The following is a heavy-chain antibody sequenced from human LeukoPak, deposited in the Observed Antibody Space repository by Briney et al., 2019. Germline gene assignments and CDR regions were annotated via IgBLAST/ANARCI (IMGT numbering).Heavy chain of an antibody. V-gene: IGHV3-11*06. CDR1: GFTFSDYY. CDR2: ISSSSSYT. Sequence: GGSLRLSCAASGFTFSDYYMSWIRRAPGKGLEWVSYISSSSSYTNYADSVKGRFTISRDNAKNSLSLQMNSLRGEDTGVYYCAREGYDYGDGLDYWGQGTLVTVSS. D-gene: IGHD4-17*01. CDR3: AREGYDYGDGLDY. J-gene: IGHJ4*02.